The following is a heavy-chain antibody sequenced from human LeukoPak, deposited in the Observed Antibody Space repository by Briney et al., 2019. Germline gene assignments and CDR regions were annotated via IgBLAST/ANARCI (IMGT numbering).Heavy chain of an antibody. CDR1: GYSFTSYW. CDR3: ARRITIFGVVNYFDY. Sequence: GESLKISCKGSGYSFTSYWIGWVRQMPGKGLEWMGIIYPGDSDTRYSPSFQGQVTISADKSISTAYLQWSSLKASGTAMYYCARRITIFGVVNYFDYWGQGTLVTVSS. D-gene: IGHD3-3*01. CDR2: IYPGDSDT. J-gene: IGHJ4*02. V-gene: IGHV5-51*01.